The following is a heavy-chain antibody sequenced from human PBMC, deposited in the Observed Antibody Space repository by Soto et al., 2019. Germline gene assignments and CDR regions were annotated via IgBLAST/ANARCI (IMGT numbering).Heavy chain of an antibody. CDR2: IYYSGST. Sequence: SETLSLTCTVSGGSISSGDYYWRWIRQPPGKGLEWIGYIYYSGSTYYNPSLKSRVTISVDTSKNQFSLKLSSVTAADTAVYYCARESYDFWSGYFHFDYWGQGTLVTVSS. CDR3: ARESYDFWSGYFHFDY. CDR1: GGSISSGDYY. D-gene: IGHD3-3*01. J-gene: IGHJ4*02. V-gene: IGHV4-30-4*01.